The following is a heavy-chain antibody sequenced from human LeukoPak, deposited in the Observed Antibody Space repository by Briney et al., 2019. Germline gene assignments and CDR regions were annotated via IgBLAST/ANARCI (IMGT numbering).Heavy chain of an antibody. CDR1: GFTFSSYA. D-gene: IGHD6-19*01. Sequence: GGSLRLSCAASGFTFSSYAMSWVRQAPGKGLEWVSAISGSGGSTYYADSVKGRFTISRDNSKNTLYLQMNSLRADDTAVYYCARSGYSSGWYFEWFDPWGQGTLVTVSS. V-gene: IGHV3-23*01. CDR2: ISGSGGST. J-gene: IGHJ5*02. CDR3: ARSGYSSGWYFEWFDP.